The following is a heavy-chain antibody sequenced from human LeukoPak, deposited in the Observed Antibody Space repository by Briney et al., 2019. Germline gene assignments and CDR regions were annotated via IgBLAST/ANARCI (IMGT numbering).Heavy chain of an antibody. J-gene: IGHJ5*02. D-gene: IGHD1-26*01. CDR3: ARGEGSSYRFDP. Sequence: SETLSLTCSVSGGSISSHYWSWIRQPPGKGLEWIGYIFNSGSTNYNPSLKSRVTISVSTSKNQFSLKMTSVTAADTAVYYCARGEGSSYRFDPWGQGTLVTVSS. V-gene: IGHV4-59*11. CDR2: IFNSGST. CDR1: GGSISSHY.